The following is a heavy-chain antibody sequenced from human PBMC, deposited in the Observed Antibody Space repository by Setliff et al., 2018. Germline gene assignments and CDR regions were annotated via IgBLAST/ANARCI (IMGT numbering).Heavy chain of an antibody. D-gene: IGHD5-12*01. Sequence: GGSLRLSCAASGFTFSSYTMNWVRQAPGQGLEWVSGISWNSGSIDYADSVKGRFTISRDNAKNSLYLQMNSLRADDTAVYYCARSEANGGHDPFDIWGQGTMVTVSS. J-gene: IGHJ3*02. CDR2: ISWNSGSI. CDR1: GFTFSSYT. V-gene: IGHV3-48*04. CDR3: ARSEANGGHDPFDI.